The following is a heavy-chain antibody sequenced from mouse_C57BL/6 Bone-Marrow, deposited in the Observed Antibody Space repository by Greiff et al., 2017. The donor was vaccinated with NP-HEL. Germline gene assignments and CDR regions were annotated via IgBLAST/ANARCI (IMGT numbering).Heavy chain of an antibody. CDR2: FHPYNDDT. Sequence: QLKQSGAELVKPGASVKMSCKASGYTFTTYPIEWMKQNHGKSLEWIGNFHPYNDDTKYNEKFKGKATLTVEKSSSTVYLELSRLTSDDSAVYYCAILTTVVASGFDYWGQGTTLTVSS. D-gene: IGHD1-1*01. V-gene: IGHV1-47*01. CDR1: GYTFTTYP. CDR3: AILTTVVASGFDY. J-gene: IGHJ2*01.